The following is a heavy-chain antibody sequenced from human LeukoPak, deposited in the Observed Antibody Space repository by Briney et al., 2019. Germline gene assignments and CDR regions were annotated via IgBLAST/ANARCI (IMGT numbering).Heavy chain of an antibody. CDR2: IYPGDSDT. CDR3: ARSSEWLPSSSG. J-gene: IGHJ4*02. CDR1: GSSFTSYW. V-gene: IGHV5-51*01. D-gene: IGHD3-3*01. Sequence: GESLKISCTGAGSSFTSYWIGWVRPMPGKGLEWMGIIYPGDSDTRYSPSFQGQVTISADKSISTAYLQWSSLKASDTAMYYCARSSEWLPSSSGWGQGALVTVSS.